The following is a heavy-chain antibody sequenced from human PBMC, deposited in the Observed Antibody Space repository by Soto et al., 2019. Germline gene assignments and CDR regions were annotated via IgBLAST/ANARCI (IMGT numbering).Heavy chain of an antibody. J-gene: IGHJ4*02. CDR3: AREGTYYDILTGYYQYYFDY. CDR1: LFTFSSYS. Sequence: SLRLSCSASLFTFSSYSMTLVLHTPFKLLEFFSSISSSGSYIHYADSVKGRFTISRDNAKNSLYLQMNSLRAEDTAVYYCAREGTYYDILTGYYQYYFDYWGQGALVTVSS. V-gene: IGHV3-21*01. CDR2: ISSSGSYI. D-gene: IGHD3-9*01.